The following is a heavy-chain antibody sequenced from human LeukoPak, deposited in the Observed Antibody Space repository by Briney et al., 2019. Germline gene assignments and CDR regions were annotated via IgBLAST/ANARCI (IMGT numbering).Heavy chain of an antibody. CDR1: GFTFTSSA. D-gene: IGHD4-17*01. J-gene: IGHJ4*02. V-gene: IGHV1-58*02. Sequence: ASVKVSCKASGFTFTSSAMQWVRQARGQRLEWIGWIVVGSGNTNYAQKFQGRVTITADESTSTAYMELSSLRSEDTAVYYCARVHDYGDYAFDYWGQGTLVTVSS. CDR2: IVVGSGNT. CDR3: ARVHDYGDYAFDY.